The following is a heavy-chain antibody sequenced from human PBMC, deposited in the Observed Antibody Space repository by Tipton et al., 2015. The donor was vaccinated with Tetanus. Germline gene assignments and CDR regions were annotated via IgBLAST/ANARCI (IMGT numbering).Heavy chain of an antibody. CDR1: GFAFNKAW. CDR2: IKSKFDGGTT. V-gene: IGHV3-15*01. Sequence: SLRLSCAASGFAFNKAWIHWVCQVPGRGLEWVGRIKSKFDGGTTDFAAPVKGRFTISRDDSQSTLYLQMNSLKTEDTGVYYCTTDGAICKVGGGSCYWATFDYWGQGTLVTVSS. CDR3: TTDGAICKVGGGSCYWATFDY. J-gene: IGHJ4*02. D-gene: IGHD2-15*01.